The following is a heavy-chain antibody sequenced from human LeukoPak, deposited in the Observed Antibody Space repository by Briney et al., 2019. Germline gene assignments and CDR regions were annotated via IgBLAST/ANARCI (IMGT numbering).Heavy chain of an antibody. D-gene: IGHD3-22*01. CDR1: GYTFTSCD. CDR3: ARIDSSGYLGDY. V-gene: IGHV1-8*01. J-gene: IGHJ4*02. Sequence: ASVKVSCKASGYTFTSCDINWVRQATGQGLEWTGWMNPNSGNTGYAQKFQGRVTMTRNTSISTAYMELSSLRSEDTAVYYCARIDSSGYLGDYWGQGTLVTVSS. CDR2: MNPNSGNT.